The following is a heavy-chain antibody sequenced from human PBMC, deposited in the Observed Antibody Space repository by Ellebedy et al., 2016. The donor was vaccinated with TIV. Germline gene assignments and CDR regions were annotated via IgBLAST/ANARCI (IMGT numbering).Heavy chain of an antibody. Sequence: MPGGSLRLSCTVSGGSMRSYYWGWIRQPPGKGLEYIGYIYYSGDTYYSSSLKNQVTISVDASKNQFSLMLTSVTSADTAVYYCAIVPRRWLVYFDYWGQGALVTVSS. CDR3: AIVPRRWLVYFDY. V-gene: IGHV4-59*01. CDR2: IYYSGDT. D-gene: IGHD6-19*01. CDR1: GGSMRSYY. J-gene: IGHJ4*02.